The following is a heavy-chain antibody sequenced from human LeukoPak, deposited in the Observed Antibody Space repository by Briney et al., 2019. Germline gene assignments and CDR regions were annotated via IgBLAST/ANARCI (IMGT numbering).Heavy chain of an antibody. J-gene: IGHJ3*02. CDR3: ARALWSGYYAIYWGAFDI. V-gene: IGHV3-20*04. CDR2: INWNGGSR. D-gene: IGHD3-3*01. CDR1: GFTFDDYG. Sequence: GGLLRLSCAASGFTFDDYGMSWVRQAPGKGLEWVSGINWNGGSRGYADSVKGGFTISRDNAKNSLYLQMNSLRAEDTALYYCARALWSGYYAIYWGAFDIWGQGTMVTVSS.